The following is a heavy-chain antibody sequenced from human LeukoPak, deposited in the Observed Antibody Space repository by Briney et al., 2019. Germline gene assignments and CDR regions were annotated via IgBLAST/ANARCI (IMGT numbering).Heavy chain of an antibody. CDR1: GFTFSSYG. J-gene: IGHJ4*02. D-gene: IGHD1-14*01. V-gene: IGHV3-33*01. CDR2: IWYDGSNK. Sequence: GRSLRLSCAASGFTFSSYGMHWVRLAPGKGLEWVAVIWYDGSNKYYADSVKGRFTISRDNSKNTLYLQMNSLRAEDTAVYYCAREEPEWTIDYWGQGTLVTVSS. CDR3: AREEPEWTIDY.